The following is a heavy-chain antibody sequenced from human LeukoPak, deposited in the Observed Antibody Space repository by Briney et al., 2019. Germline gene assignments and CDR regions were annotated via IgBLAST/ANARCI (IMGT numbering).Heavy chain of an antibody. CDR2: ISDSGST. CDR3: ARVAWYPSIAARYNWFDP. D-gene: IGHD6-6*01. CDR1: GGSLSTYY. V-gene: IGHV4-59*01. J-gene: IGHJ5*02. Sequence: PSETLSLTCTVSGGSLSTYYWSWIRQPPGKGLEWIGYISDSGSTNYNPSLKSRVTILVDTSKNHFSLKLSSVTAADTAVYYCARVAWYPSIAARYNWFDPWGPGTLVTVSS.